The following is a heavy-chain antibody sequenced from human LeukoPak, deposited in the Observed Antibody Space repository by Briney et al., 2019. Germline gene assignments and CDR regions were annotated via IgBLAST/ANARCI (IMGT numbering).Heavy chain of an antibody. CDR3: VSDLDYGDIDDSFDV. CDR1: GFNFSSYA. D-gene: IGHD4-17*01. J-gene: IGHJ3*01. CDR2: ISDGGDDK. V-gene: IGHV3-30*10. Sequence: GGSLRLSCAASGFNFSSYAMHWVRQAPGKGLDWVAVISDGGDDKFYTDSVKGRFSISRDNSKNTLYLQMNSLRAEDTAAYHCVSDLDYGDIDDSFDVWGQGTMVTVSS.